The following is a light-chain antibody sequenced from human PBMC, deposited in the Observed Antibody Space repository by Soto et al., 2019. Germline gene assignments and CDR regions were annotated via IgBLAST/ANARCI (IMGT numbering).Light chain of an antibody. CDR1: QGISSY. J-gene: IGKJ4*01. CDR3: QQLNSYPCLT. V-gene: IGKV1-9*01. Sequence: DIQLTQSPSFLSASVGDRVTITCRASQGISSYLAWYQQKPGKAPKLLIYAASTSQSGVPSRFIGSGSATEFTLTISSLQPEDFAPYYCQQLNSYPCLTFGGGTKVEIK. CDR2: AAS.